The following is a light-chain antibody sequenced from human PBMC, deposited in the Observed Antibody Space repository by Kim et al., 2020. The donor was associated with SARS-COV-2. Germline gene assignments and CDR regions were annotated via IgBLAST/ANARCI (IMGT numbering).Light chain of an antibody. CDR2: AAS. V-gene: IGKV1-16*02. CDR3: QQYHGDPPT. J-gene: IGKJ1*01. Sequence: ASGGDRVTITCRASQDISNYVAWLQQKAGKAPKSLIYAASGLQRGVPSKFSGSGSGTHFTLTINSLQPEDFATYYCQQYHGDPPTFGQGTKVDIK. CDR1: QDISNY.